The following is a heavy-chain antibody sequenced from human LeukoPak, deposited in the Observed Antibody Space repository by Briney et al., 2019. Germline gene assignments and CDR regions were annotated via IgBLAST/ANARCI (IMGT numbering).Heavy chain of an antibody. Sequence: SGTPSLPCTVSRGPLSPNYWTWIRQPPGKGPEWIGFIYYIGSTNYNPSLKSRVTISLDTSRNQFSLRLSSVTAADTAVYYCARLLDYDSSGYPDTFDIWGQGTMVTVSS. CDR3: ARLLDYDSSGYPDTFDI. D-gene: IGHD3-22*01. V-gene: IGHV4-59*01. CDR1: RGPLSPNY. J-gene: IGHJ3*02. CDR2: IYYIGST.